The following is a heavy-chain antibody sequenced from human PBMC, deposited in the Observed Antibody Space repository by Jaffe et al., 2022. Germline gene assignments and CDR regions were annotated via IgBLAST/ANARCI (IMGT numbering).Heavy chain of an antibody. CDR1: GFTFSSYW. D-gene: IGHD6-13*01. J-gene: IGHJ4*02. CDR2: INSDGSST. V-gene: IGHV3-74*01. CDR3: ARVLMPGIAAAATGY. Sequence: EVQLVESGGGLVQPGGSLRLSCAASGFTFSSYWMHWVRQAPGKGLVWVSRINSDGSSTSYADSVKGRFTISRDNAKNTLYLQMNSLRAEDTAVYYCARVLMPGIAAAATGYWGQGTLVTVSS.